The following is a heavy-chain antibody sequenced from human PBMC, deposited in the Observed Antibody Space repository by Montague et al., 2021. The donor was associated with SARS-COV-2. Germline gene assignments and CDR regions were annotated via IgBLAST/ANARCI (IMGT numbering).Heavy chain of an antibody. CDR2: TYYRSKWYS. Sequence: CAISRDSVSSNSAAWSWIRQSPSRGLEWLGRTYYRSKWYSDYAPSVRGRLTVNPDASKNEFSLELNYVTPEDTAVYYCVRYSGWFYFDFWGQGTLVTVSS. D-gene: IGHD6-19*01. CDR1: RDSVSSNSAA. J-gene: IGHJ4*02. CDR3: VRYSGWFYFDF. V-gene: IGHV6-1*01.